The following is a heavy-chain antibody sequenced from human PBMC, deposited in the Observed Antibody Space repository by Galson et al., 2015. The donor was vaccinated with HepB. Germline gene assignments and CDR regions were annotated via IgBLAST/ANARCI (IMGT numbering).Heavy chain of an antibody. V-gene: IGHV3-53*01. CDR1: GLSVFDNY. CDR3: VRYCTKTSCPKAGAFDF. J-gene: IGHJ3*01. Sequence: SLRLSCAVSGLSVFDNYMTWVRQAPGKGLEWVSRVYGGGNTTHPDSRRGRFTLSPHPFTKTVSLLINSLRVDDTAVYYCVRYCTKTSCPKAGAFDFWGQGTMVTVSS. D-gene: IGHD2-8*01. CDR2: VYGGGNT.